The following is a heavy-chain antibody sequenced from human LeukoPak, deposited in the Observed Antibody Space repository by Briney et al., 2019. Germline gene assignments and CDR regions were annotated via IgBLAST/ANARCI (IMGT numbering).Heavy chain of an antibody. CDR2: ISYDGSNK. D-gene: IGHD5-12*01. CDR1: GFTFSSYA. CDR3: ARGDVGYGYFDY. J-gene: IGHJ4*02. Sequence: PGRSLRLSCAASGFTFSSYAMHWVRQAPGKGLEWVAVISYDGSNKYYADSVKGRFTISRDNSKNTLYLQMNSLRAEDTAVYYCARGDVGYGYFDYWGQGTLVTVSS. V-gene: IGHV3-30*04.